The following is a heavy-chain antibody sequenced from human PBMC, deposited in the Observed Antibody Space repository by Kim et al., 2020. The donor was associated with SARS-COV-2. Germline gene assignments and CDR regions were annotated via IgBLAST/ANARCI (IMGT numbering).Heavy chain of an antibody. CDR1: GFIVSSNF. J-gene: IGHJ3*02. Sequence: GGSLRLSCAASGFIVSSNFMSWVRQAPGKGLEWVSVIYSGDRTFHAESVKGRFIVSRDTSTNTLFLQMHSLRAEDTAVYYCARDRSPGGDAFYIWGQGALVSVSS. D-gene: IGHD3-16*01. CDR2: IYSGDRT. V-gene: IGHV3-53*01. CDR3: ARDRSPGGDAFYI.